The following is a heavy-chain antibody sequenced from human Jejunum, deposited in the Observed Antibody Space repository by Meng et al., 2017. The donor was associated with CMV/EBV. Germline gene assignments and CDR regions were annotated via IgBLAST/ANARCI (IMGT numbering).Heavy chain of an antibody. CDR2: ITSSSGTI. J-gene: IGHJ3*02. Sequence: ASGFTFSSYSMNWVRPAPGKGLEWVSSITSSSGTIYYADSVKGRFTIFRDNAKNSLHLQMNSLRADDTAVYYCARASGSYSDAFDIWGQGTMVTVSS. CDR3: ARASGSYSDAFDI. D-gene: IGHD1-26*01. V-gene: IGHV3-48*04. CDR1: GFTFSSYS.